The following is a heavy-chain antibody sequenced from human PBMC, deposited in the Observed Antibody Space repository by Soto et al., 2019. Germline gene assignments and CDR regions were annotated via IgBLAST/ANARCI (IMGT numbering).Heavy chain of an antibody. Sequence: PSETLSLTCTVSDGSISSYYWSWIRQPPGKGLEWIGYIYYSGSTNYNPSLKSRVTISVDTSKNQFSQKLCPVTAADTAVYYYARARTTDWFDPWGQGTLVTVS. J-gene: IGHJ5*02. D-gene: IGHD4-17*01. V-gene: IGHV4-59*01. CDR2: IYYSGST. CDR3: ARARTTDWFDP. CDR1: DGSISSYY.